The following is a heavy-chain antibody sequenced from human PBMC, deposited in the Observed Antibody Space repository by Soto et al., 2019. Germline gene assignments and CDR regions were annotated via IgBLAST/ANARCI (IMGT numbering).Heavy chain of an antibody. CDR3: ARAWGGNVFDF. CDR1: GGSISGYY. Sequence: QVQLQESGPGLVKPSETLSLTCTVSGGSISGYYWSWIRQPPGKGLEWIGYISYSGSTNHNPSLEGRVTTSVDTSKNQFSLKLSSVTAADTAVYYCARAWGGNVFDFWGQGTLVTVSS. CDR2: ISYSGST. V-gene: IGHV4-59*08. D-gene: IGHD3-16*01. J-gene: IGHJ4*02.